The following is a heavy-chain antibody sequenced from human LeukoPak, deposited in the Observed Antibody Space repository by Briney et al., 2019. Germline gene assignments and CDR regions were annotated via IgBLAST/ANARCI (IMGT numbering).Heavy chain of an antibody. V-gene: IGHV4-39*07. Sequence: PSETLSLTCTVSGGSISSSSYYWGWIRQPPGTGLEWIGSIYYSGSTYYNPSLKSRVTISVDTSKNQFSLKLSSVTAADTAVYYCARMYSSSSYFDYWGQGTLVTVSS. CDR3: ARMYSSSSYFDY. D-gene: IGHD6-13*01. J-gene: IGHJ4*02. CDR1: GGSISSSSYY. CDR2: IYYSGST.